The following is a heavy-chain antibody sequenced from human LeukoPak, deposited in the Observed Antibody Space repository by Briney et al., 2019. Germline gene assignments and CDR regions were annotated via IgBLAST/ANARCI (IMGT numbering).Heavy chain of an antibody. Sequence: GGSLRLSCAASGFTVSSNYMSWVRQAPGKGLEWVSVIYSGGSTYYAGSVKGRFTISRDNSKNTLYLQMNSLRAEDTAVYYCAILVGAIPFDYWGQGTLVTVSS. CDR2: IYSGGST. J-gene: IGHJ4*02. CDR1: GFTVSSNY. V-gene: IGHV3-53*01. D-gene: IGHD1-26*01. CDR3: AILVGAIPFDY.